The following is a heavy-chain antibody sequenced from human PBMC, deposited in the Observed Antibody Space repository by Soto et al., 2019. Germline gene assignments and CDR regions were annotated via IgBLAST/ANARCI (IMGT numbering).Heavy chain of an antibody. V-gene: IGHV4-34*01. J-gene: IGHJ4*02. CDR1: GGSFSGYY. CDR2: INHSGST. CDR3: ARTEQSGLIDY. Sequence: QVQLQQWGAGLLKPSETLSLTCAVYGGSFSGYYWSWIRQPPGKGLGWIGEINHSGSTNYNPSLKSRVTISVDTSKNQFSLKLSSVTAADTAVYYCARTEQSGLIDYWGQGTLVTVSS. D-gene: IGHD1-1*01.